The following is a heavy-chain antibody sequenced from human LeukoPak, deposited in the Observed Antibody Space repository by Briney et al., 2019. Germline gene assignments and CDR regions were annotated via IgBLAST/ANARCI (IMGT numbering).Heavy chain of an antibody. Sequence: PGGSLRLSCAASGFTFFNYDMHWVRQTPGKGLEWVAFIRYDGSNKYYADSVKGRFTISRDNSKNTLYLQMNSLRSEDTAIYYCAKDRTRLSGSYSFDSWGQGTLVTVSS. D-gene: IGHD3-10*01. V-gene: IGHV3-30*02. J-gene: IGHJ4*02. CDR2: IRYDGSNK. CDR3: AKDRTRLSGSYSFDS. CDR1: GFTFFNYD.